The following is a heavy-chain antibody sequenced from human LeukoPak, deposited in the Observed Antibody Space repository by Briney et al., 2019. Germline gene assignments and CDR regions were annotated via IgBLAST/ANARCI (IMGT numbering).Heavy chain of an antibody. CDR3: ARVLGCTNGVCHDAFDI. V-gene: IGHV3-7*01. CDR2: IKQDGGEK. CDR1: GFTFSSYA. Sequence: GGTLRLSCAASGFTFSSYAMSWVRQAPGKGLEWVANIKQDGGEKFNVDSVKGRFTISRDNAKKSLYLQMNSLRAVDTAVYFCARVLGCTNGVCHDAFDIWGQGTVVTVSS. J-gene: IGHJ3*02. D-gene: IGHD2-8*01.